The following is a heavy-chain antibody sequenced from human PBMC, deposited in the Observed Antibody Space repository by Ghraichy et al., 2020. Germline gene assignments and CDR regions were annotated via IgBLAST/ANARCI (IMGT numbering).Heavy chain of an antibody. CDR3: ATDRKLYYGSRIWGPREFDN. Sequence: GESLNISCAASGFTFSDVWMHWVRQVPGKGLEWVGRIKSKTHGGTTDYAAPVNGRFTISRDDSKDTLYLQMNSLTTEDTAVYYCATDRKLYYGSRIWGPREFDNWGQGTLVTVSS. CDR1: GFTFSDVW. J-gene: IGHJ4*02. D-gene: IGHD3-10*01. V-gene: IGHV3-15*07. CDR2: IKSKTHGGTT.